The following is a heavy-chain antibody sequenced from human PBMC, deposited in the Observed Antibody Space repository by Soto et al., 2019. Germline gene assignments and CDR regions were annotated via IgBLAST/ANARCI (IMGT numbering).Heavy chain of an antibody. V-gene: IGHV3-23*01. CDR2: ISPTGGST. J-gene: IGHJ4*02. CDR1: GYTHTFNTYA. CDR3: AKVKSGIVHNIGGGFYS. D-gene: IGHD1-26*01. Sequence: EVQLLESGGGLVQPGGSLRLSCAGSGYTHTFNTYAMSWVRQAPGKGLEWGAGISPTGGSTYYADSVKGRFTISRDNSKDTVVLQMSSLRVEDAAVYFCAKVKSGIVHNIGGGFYSLGGVTLVTVSS.